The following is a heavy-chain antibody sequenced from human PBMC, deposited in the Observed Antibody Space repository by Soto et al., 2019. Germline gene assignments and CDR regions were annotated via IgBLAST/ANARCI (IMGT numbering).Heavy chain of an antibody. V-gene: IGHV4-39*01. CDR1: GGSISSSSYY. Sequence: QLQLQESGPGLVKPSETLSLTCSVSGGSISSSSYYWGWLRQPPVKGLEWVGSIYYSGNTYYNASLKSRVTISVDTSKNQFSLNLSSVTAADTAVDYCARILWSSGWSRFDPWGQGTLVIVSS. D-gene: IGHD6-19*01. CDR3: ARILWSSGWSRFDP. J-gene: IGHJ5*02. CDR2: IYYSGNT.